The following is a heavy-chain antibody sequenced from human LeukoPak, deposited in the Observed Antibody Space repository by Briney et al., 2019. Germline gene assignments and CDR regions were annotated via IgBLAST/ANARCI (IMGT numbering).Heavy chain of an antibody. CDR1: GFTFSSYG. J-gene: IGHJ6*04. CDR2: ISYDESNK. Sequence: GRSLRLSCAASGFTFSSYGMHWVRQAPGKGLEWVAVISYDESNKYYADSVKGRFTISRDNSKNTLYLQMNSLRAEDTAVYYCAKEMLLWFGELDYYGMDVWGKGTTVTVSS. D-gene: IGHD3-10*01. CDR3: AKEMLLWFGELDYYGMDV. V-gene: IGHV3-30*18.